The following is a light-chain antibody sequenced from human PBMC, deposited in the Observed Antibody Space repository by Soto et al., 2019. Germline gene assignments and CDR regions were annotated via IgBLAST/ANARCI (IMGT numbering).Light chain of an antibody. CDR3: QQYGSSPPLT. CDR1: QSVSSSY. CDR2: GAS. J-gene: IGKJ5*01. Sequence: EIVLTQSPGTLSLSPGARATLSCRASQSVSSSYLAWYQQKPGQAPRLLIYGASSRATGIPDRFSGSGSGTDFPLTISRLEPEDFAVYYCQQYGSSPPLTFGQGTRLEIK. V-gene: IGKV3-20*01.